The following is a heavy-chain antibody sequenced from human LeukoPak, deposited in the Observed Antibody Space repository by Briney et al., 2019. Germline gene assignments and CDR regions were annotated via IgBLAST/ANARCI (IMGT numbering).Heavy chain of an antibody. J-gene: IGHJ4*02. CDR1: GGSMSNYY. D-gene: IGHD3-22*01. Sequence: SETLSLTCTVSGGSMSNYYWSWIRQPPGKGLDWIGYIYYRGSTNYNPSLKSRVTISLDTSKNQFSLKVNSVTAADTAVYYCARGRYYESSGYFVYYFDYWGQGTLVTVPS. CDR2: IYYRGST. CDR3: ARGRYYESSGYFVYYFDY. V-gene: IGHV4-59*13.